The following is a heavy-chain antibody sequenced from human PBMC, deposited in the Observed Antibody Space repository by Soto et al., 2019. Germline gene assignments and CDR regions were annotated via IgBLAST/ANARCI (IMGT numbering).Heavy chain of an antibody. D-gene: IGHD3-22*01. CDR1: GYTFTGYY. CDR2: INPNSGGT. V-gene: IGHV1-2*02. J-gene: IGHJ4*02. Sequence: ASVKVSCKASGYTFTGYYMHWVRQAPGQGLEWMGWINPNSGGTNYAQKFQGRVTMTRDTSISTAYMELSRLRSDDTAVYYCARSLSHYYDSSGYTAGALGYWGQGTLVTVSS. CDR3: ARSLSHYYDSSGYTAGALGY.